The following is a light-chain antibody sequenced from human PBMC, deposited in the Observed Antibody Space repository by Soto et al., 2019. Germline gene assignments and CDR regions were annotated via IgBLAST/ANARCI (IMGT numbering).Light chain of an antibody. CDR2: AAS. Sequence: AIRMTQSPSSLSASTGDRVTITCRASKGISSYLAWYQQKPGKAPKLLIYAASTLQSGVPSRFSGSGSGTDFTLTISCLQSEDCATYYCQQYYSYPITFGQGTRLEIK. CDR3: QQYYSYPIT. CDR1: KGISSY. J-gene: IGKJ5*01. V-gene: IGKV1-8*01.